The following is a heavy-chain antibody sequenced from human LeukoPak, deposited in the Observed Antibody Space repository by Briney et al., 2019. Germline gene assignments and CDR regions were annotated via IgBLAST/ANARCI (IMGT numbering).Heavy chain of an antibody. Sequence: GASVKVSCKASGYTFTSYYMHWVRQAPGQGLEWMGIINPSGGSTTYAQKFQGRVTMTRDTSTSTVYMELSSLRSEDTAVYYCSRDTTDDMAYWGQGTLVTVSS. CDR3: SRDTTDDMAY. J-gene: IGHJ4*02. CDR2: INPSGGST. CDR1: GYTFTSYY. V-gene: IGHV1-46*01. D-gene: IGHD1-1*01.